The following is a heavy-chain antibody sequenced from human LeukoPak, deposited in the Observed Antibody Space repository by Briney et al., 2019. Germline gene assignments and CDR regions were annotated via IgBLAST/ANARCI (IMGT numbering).Heavy chain of an antibody. CDR1: GFPFSSYV. D-gene: IGHD3-3*01. J-gene: IGHJ4*02. V-gene: IGHV3-23*01. CDR2: ISGGAYST. CDR3: AKDLPPSNGFWSGYFDY. Sequence: PGGSLRLSCAASGFPFSSYVMSWVRQAPGKGLEWVSAISGGAYSTYYADSVKGRFTISRDNSKNTLYLQMNSLRAEDTALYYCAKDLPPSNGFWSGYFDYWGQGTLVTVSS.